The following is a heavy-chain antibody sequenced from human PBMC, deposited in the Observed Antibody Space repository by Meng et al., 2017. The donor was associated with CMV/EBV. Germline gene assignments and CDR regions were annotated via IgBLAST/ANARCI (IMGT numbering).Heavy chain of an antibody. CDR3: AKDGGMDV. CDR1: GFTFSSYS. V-gene: IGHV3-21*01. J-gene: IGHJ6*02. CDR2: ISSSSSYI. Sequence: GESLKISCAASGFTFSSYSMNWVRQAPGKGLEWVSSISSSSSYIYYADSVKGRFTISRDNAKNSLYLQMNSLRAEDTAVYYCAKDGGMDVWGQGTTVTVSS.